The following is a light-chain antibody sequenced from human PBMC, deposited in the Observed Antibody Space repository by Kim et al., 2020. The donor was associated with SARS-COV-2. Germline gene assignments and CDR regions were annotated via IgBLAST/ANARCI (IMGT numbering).Light chain of an antibody. J-gene: IGKJ4*01. V-gene: IGKV1-12*01. Sequence: AALGDRVTSTCRASQDSSSWLAWYQQKPGKAPKLLISAASSLQSGVPSRFSGSGSGTDFTLTISSLQPEDFASYYCQRADSFPLGFGGGTKVDIK. CDR3: QRADSFPLG. CDR1: QDSSSW. CDR2: AAS.